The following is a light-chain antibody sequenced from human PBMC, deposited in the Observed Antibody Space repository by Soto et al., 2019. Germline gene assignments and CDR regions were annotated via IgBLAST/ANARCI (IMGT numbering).Light chain of an antibody. Sequence: SQGERATLSCRASQSVSSSYLAWYQQKPGQAPRLLISDASNRAADIPDRFSGSGSGTEFTLTISSLQSEDFAIYYCQQYNNWPPVTFGQRTLLEI. J-gene: IGKJ5*01. CDR3: QQYNNWPPVT. CDR2: DAS. CDR1: QSVSSSY. V-gene: IGKV3D-15*01.